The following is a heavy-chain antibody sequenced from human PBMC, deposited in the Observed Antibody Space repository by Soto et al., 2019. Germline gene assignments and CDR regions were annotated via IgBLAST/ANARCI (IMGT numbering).Heavy chain of an antibody. J-gene: IGHJ4*02. V-gene: IGHV4-31*11. CDR1: GGSISSGCYF. CDR3: TSSGGDTYNDVLIGYWHDS. CDR2: IYYSGST. D-gene: IGHD3-9*01. Sequence: PSETLSLTCVVSGGSISSGCYFWNWIRQHPDKRLEWIGYIYYSGSTFYAPSLRSRVTISVDTSKNQISLKLSSVTAADTAVYYCTSSGGDTYNDVLIGYWHDSWGQGTLVTVSS.